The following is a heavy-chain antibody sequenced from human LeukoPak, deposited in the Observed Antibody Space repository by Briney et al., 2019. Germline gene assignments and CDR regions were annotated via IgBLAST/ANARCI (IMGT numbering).Heavy chain of an antibody. J-gene: IGHJ4*02. CDR3: ARVLESVVVRGVIDSHCFDY. CDR2: INPNSGGT. V-gene: IGHV1-2*02. D-gene: IGHD3-10*01. Sequence: GASVKVSCKASGYTFTGYYMHWVRQAPGQGLEWMGWINPNSGGTNYAQKFQGRVTMTRDTSISTAYMELSRLRSDDTVVYYWARVLESVVVRGVIDSHCFDYWGQGTLVTVSS. CDR1: GYTFTGYY.